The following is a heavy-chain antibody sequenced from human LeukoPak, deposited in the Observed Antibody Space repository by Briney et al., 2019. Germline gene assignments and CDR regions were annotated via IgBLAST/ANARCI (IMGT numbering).Heavy chain of an antibody. J-gene: IGHJ4*02. V-gene: IGHV3-15*04. CDR3: TTGIRGD. CDR2: IASKTDGGTT. CDR1: GLTVANAC. Sequence: GGSLRLSCAASGLTVANACMNWVRQAPGKGLEWVGRIASKTDGGTTDYAAPVKGRFTITRDDSKNTLLLQMNSLKTEDTAVYYCTTGIRGDCGQGTLVTVSS.